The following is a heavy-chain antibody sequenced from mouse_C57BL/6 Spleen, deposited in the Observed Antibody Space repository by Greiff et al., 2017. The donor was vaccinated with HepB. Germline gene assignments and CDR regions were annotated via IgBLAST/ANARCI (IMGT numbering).Heavy chain of an antibody. CDR1: GYTFTSYW. V-gene: IGHV1-52*01. Sequence: VQLQQPGAELVRPGSSVKLSCKASGYTFTSYWMHWVKQRPIQGLEWIGNIDPSDSETHYNQKFKDKATLTVDKSSSTAYMQLSSLTSEDSAVYYCAFYYYGSRETYYFDYWGQGTTLTVSS. CDR3: AFYYYGSRETYYFDY. J-gene: IGHJ2*01. CDR2: IDPSDSET. D-gene: IGHD1-1*01.